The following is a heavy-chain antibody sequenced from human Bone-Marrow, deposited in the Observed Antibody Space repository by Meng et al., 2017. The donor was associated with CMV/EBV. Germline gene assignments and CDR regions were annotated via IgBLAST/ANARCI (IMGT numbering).Heavy chain of an antibody. D-gene: IGHD6-13*01. CDR2: IYYSGST. J-gene: IGHJ6*02. V-gene: IGHV4-61*05. CDR1: GGSISSSFYY. Sequence: SETLSLTCTVSGGSISSSFYYWGWIRQPPGKGLEWIGYIYYSGSTNYIPSLKSRVTISVDTSKNQFSLKLSSVTAADTAVYYCARAPYSSSWGVWGQGTTVIVSS. CDR3: ARAPYSSSWGV.